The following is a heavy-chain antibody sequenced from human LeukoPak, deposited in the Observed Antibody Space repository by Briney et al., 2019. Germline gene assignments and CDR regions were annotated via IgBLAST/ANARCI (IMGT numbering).Heavy chain of an antibody. CDR1: GFTFSTSW. J-gene: IGHJ4*02. V-gene: IGHV3-74*01. D-gene: IGHD4-23*01. CDR3: ASGPWELDY. CDR2: INTDGSST. Sequence: PGGSLRLSCVASGFTFSTSWMNWVRQAPGKGLMWVSRINTDGSSTTYADSVKGRFTISRDNAKNTLYLRMNSLRAEDTAVYYCASGPWELDYWGQGTLVTVSS.